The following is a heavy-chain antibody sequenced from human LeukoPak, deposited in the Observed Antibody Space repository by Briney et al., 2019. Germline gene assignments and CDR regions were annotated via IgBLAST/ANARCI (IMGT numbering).Heavy chain of an antibody. CDR2: INPSGGST. CDR3: ARDHCGGSCTGAYWYFDL. V-gene: IGHV1-46*01. J-gene: IGHJ2*01. Sequence: ASVKVSCKASGYTFTSYYMHWVRQAPGQGLEWMGIINPSGGSTSYAQKFQGRVTMTRDTSTSTVYMELSSLRSEDTAVYYCARDHCGGSCTGAYWYFDLWGRGTLVTVSS. CDR1: GYTFTSYY. D-gene: IGHD2-15*01.